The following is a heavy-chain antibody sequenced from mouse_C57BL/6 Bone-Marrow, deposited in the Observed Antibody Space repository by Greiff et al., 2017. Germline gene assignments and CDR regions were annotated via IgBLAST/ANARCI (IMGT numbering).Heavy chain of an antibody. D-gene: IGHD2-2*01. V-gene: IGHV5-17*01. J-gene: IGHJ3*01. CDR2: ISSGSSTI. Sequence: EVHLVESGGGLVKPGGSLKLSCAASGFTFSDYGMHWVRQAPEKGLKWVAYISSGSSTIYYTDTVKGRFTISRANAKNTLFLQMTSRRSEDTAMXYCARGDYAYEGAWFAYWGQGTLVTVSA. CDR3: ARGDYAYEGAWFAY. CDR1: GFTFSDYG.